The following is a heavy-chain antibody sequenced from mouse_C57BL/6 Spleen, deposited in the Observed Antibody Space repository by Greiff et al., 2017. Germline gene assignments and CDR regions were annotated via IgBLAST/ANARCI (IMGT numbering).Heavy chain of an antibody. J-gene: IGHJ3*01. D-gene: IGHD4-1*01. CDR3: ARSRSNWAFAY. Sequence: VQRVESGAELVKPGASVKISCKASGYAFSSYWMNWVKQRPGKGLEWIGQIYPGDGDTNYNGKFKGKATLTADKSSSTAYMQLSSLTAEDSAVYFCARSRSNWAFAYWGQGTLVTVSA. CDR2: IYPGDGDT. V-gene: IGHV1-80*01. CDR1: GYAFSSYW.